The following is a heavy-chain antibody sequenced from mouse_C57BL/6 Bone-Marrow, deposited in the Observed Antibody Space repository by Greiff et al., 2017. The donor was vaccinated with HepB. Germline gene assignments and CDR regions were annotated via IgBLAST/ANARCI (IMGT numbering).Heavy chain of an antibody. J-gene: IGHJ2*01. CDR3: AGLLWLRRRRSGYFDY. D-gene: IGHD2-2*01. CDR1: GYTFTSYW. Sequence: QVQLQQPGAELVRPGTSVKLSCKASGYTFTSYWMHWVKQRPGQGLEWIGVIDPSDSYTNYNQKFKGKATLTLDTSSSTAYMQLSSLTSEDSAVYYCAGLLWLRRRRSGYFDYWGQGTTLTVSS. V-gene: IGHV1-59*01. CDR2: IDPSDSYT.